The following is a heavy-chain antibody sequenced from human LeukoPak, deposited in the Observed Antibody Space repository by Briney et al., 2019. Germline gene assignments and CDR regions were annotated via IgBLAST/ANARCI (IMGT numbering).Heavy chain of an antibody. CDR1: GGTFSSYA. D-gene: IGHD4-23*01. V-gene: IGHV1-69*13. J-gene: IGHJ3*02. CDR2: IIPIFGTA. Sequence: SVKVSCKASGGTFSSYAISWVRQAPGQGLEWMGGIIPIFGTANYAQKFQGRVTITADESTSTAYMELSSLRAEDTAVYYCARGRYGGNPTDAFDIWGQGTMVTVSS. CDR3: ARGRYGGNPTDAFDI.